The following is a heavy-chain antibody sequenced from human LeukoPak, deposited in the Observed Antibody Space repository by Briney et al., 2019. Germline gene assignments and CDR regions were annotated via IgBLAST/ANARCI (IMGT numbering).Heavy chain of an antibody. J-gene: IGHJ4*02. V-gene: IGHV4-39*02. CDR2: MHYSGGV. Sequence: PSETPSLTLSLSCVSATDSTGSGCWVRQPPGKGLEWIGNMHYSGGVNYNPSLKSRVTLSLDSSRNPLPLRLSSVTAADTGTFFGVASAGGPSSSHPWSQPTLVTVSS. D-gene: IGHD3-3*01. CDR1: CVSATDSTGS. CDR3: VASAGGPSSSHP.